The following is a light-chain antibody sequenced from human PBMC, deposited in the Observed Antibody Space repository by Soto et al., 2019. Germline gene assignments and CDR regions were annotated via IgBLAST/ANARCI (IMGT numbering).Light chain of an antibody. CDR2: GGS. Sequence: EIVLTQSPGTLSLSPGERATLSCRASQSVTRNYLAWYRQKPGQAPRLLIFGGSSRATGIPDRFSGSGSGTDFTHTISRLEPEDFAVYYCQHCLKSPWAFGKGTKVEIK. CDR3: QHCLKSPWA. J-gene: IGKJ1*01. CDR1: QSVTRNY. V-gene: IGKV3-20*01.